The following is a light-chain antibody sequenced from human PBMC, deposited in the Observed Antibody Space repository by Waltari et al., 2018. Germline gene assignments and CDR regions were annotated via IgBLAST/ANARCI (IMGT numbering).Light chain of an antibody. CDR1: QSVRLY. V-gene: IGKV3-20*01. Sequence: EIVLTQSLGTVSLSPGDRATFSCWASQSVRLYLSWYQQKPGQAPRLLTYHASSRATGIPYRCSGSGSETDFRLTVSRLEPEDFSIYYCQQYVESPATFGQGAKVGI. CDR3: QQYVESPAT. J-gene: IGKJ1*01. CDR2: HAS.